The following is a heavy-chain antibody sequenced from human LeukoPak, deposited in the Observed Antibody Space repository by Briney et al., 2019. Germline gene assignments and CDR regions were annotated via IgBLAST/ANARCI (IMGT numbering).Heavy chain of an antibody. D-gene: IGHD5-18*01. CDR2: IYYNGDT. V-gene: IGHV4-61*01. Sequence: TSETLSLTCTVSGGSVSNSPYYWSWIRQPPGKGLEWIVYIYYNGDTNYNPSLKSRVIISIDTSSNQFSLRLNSMTAADTAVYYCARVLRAASWRSYDYWGQGSLVTVSS. J-gene: IGHJ4*02. CDR1: GGSVSNSPYY. CDR3: ARVLRAASWRSYDY.